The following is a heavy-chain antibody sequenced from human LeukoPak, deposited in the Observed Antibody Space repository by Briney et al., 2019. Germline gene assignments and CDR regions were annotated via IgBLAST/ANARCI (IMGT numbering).Heavy chain of an antibody. Sequence: SETLSLTCTVSGASLNSDGYYWSWIRQPAGKGLEWVGRISASGSINYNPSLTSRVTISVDTSKNQFSLKLRSVTAADTAVYYCARDRHVEVTTTPFDFWGQGLLVIVSS. D-gene: IGHD2-21*02. CDR3: ARDRHVEVTTTPFDF. V-gene: IGHV4-61*02. CDR1: GASLNSDGYY. J-gene: IGHJ4*02. CDR2: ISASGSI.